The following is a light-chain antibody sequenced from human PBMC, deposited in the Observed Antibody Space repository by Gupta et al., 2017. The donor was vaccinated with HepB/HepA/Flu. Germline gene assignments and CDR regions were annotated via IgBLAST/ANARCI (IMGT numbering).Light chain of an antibody. J-gene: IGKJ1*01. CDR2: DAS. V-gene: IGKV3-11*01. CDR1: QSVSSY. Sequence: EIVLTQSPATLSLSPGERATLSCRASQSVSSYLAWYQQKPGQAPRLLIYDASNRASDIPARFSGSGSGTDFTLTISSLEPGDFAVYYCHQRSNGPRTFGQGTKVEIK. CDR3: HQRSNGPRT.